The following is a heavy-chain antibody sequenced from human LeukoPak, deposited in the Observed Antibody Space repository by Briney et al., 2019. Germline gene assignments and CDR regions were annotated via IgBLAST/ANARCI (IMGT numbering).Heavy chain of an antibody. CDR2: ISDSGVST. CDR1: GFIFSKYA. CDR3: AKDLGARYFDPIDY. V-gene: IGHV3-23*01. D-gene: IGHD3-9*01. J-gene: IGHJ4*02. Sequence: GGSLRLSCAPSGFIFSKYAMTWVRQAPGKGLEWVSAISDSGVSTYYADSVKGRFTISRDNFKNTLYLQMNSLRAEDTAIYYCAKDLGARYFDPIDYWGQGTLVSVSS.